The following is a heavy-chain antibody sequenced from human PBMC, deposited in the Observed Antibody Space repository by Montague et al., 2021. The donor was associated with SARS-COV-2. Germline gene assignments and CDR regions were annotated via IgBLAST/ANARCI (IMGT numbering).Heavy chain of an antibody. CDR2: IYYTGST. CDR1: GGSISNSIYY. CDR3: ARPGRGYSYGLDAFEV. J-gene: IGHJ3*01. V-gene: IGHV4-39*01. D-gene: IGHD5-18*01. Sequence: SETLSLTCTVSGGSISNSIYYWGWIRQPPGKGLEWIGSIYYTGSTYYNPSLKSRVTISMNTSNNQFFLKLTSVTAADTAVYYCARPGRGYSYGLDAFEVWDQGTMVTVSS.